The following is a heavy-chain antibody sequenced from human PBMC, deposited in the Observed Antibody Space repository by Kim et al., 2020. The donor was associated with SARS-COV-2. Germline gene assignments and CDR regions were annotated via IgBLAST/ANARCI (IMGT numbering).Heavy chain of an antibody. V-gene: IGHV1-2*02. CDR2: INPNSGGT. CDR1: GYTFTGYY. J-gene: IGHJ6*02. D-gene: IGHD2-2*02. Sequence: ASVKVSCKASGYTFTGYYMHWVRQAPGQGLEWMGWINPNSGGTNYAQKFQGRVTMTRDTSISTAYMELSRLRSDDTAVYYCARVRYCSSTSCYTGDYYYYGMDVWGQGTTVTVSS. CDR3: ARVRYCSSTSCYTGDYYYYGMDV.